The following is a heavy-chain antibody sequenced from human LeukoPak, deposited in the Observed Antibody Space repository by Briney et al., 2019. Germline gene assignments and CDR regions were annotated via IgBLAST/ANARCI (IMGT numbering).Heavy chain of an antibody. Sequence: GGSLRLSCAASGFTFSSYAMSWVRQAPGKGLEWVSVISGSGGSTYYADSVKGRFTISRDNSKNTLNLQMNSLRAEETAVYYCVKGSSYSSILAPGAFDIWGQGTMVTVSS. CDR1: GFTFSSYA. J-gene: IGHJ3*02. CDR2: ISGSGGST. V-gene: IGHV3-23*01. D-gene: IGHD6-13*01. CDR3: VKGSSYSSILAPGAFDI.